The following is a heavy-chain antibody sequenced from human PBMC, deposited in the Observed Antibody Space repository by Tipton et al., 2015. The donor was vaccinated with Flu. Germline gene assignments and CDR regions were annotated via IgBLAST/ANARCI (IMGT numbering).Heavy chain of an antibody. D-gene: IGHD3-10*01. Sequence: TLSLTCTVSGGSIRTSGFYWSWIRQLPGKGLEWIGYIYLNGDTHHNPSLKSRISISVDTSKNQFSLRLNSVTAADTAVYYCARDRGFSNWFDPWGQGTLVTVSS. CDR1: GGSIRTSGFY. V-gene: IGHV4-31*03. CDR2: IYLNGDT. CDR3: ARDRGFSNWFDP. J-gene: IGHJ5*02.